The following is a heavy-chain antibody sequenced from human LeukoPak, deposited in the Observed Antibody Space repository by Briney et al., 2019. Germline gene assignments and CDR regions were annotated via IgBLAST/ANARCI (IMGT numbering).Heavy chain of an antibody. CDR2: IYHSGST. CDR3: ARQLELRFCMDV. CDR1: GHSISSGYY. Sequence: PSETLSLTCTVSGHSISSGYYWGWIRQPPGKGLEWIGSIYHSGSTYYNPSLKSRVTISVDTSKNQFSLKLSSVTAADTAVYYCARQLELRFCMDVWGKGTTVTVSS. V-gene: IGHV4-38-2*02. D-gene: IGHD1-7*01. J-gene: IGHJ6*03.